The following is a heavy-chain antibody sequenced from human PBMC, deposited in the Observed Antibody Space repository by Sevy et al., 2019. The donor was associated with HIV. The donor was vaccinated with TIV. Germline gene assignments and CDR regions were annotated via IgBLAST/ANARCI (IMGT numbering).Heavy chain of an antibody. J-gene: IGHJ4*02. D-gene: IGHD3-10*01. Sequence: GGSLRLSCAASGFTFISYAMNWVRQAPGKGLEWVSTISGSNTYYADSVKGRFTISRDNSKNTLYLQMNSLRAEDTVIYYCAKSGSGLSMVRGVIARPFDYWGQGTLVTVSS. V-gene: IGHV3-23*05. CDR1: GFTFISYA. CDR3: AKSGSGLSMVRGVIARPFDY. CDR2: ISGSNT.